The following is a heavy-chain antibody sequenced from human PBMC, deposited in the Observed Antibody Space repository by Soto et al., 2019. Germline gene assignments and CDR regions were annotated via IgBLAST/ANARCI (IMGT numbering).Heavy chain of an antibody. CDR2: INAGNGNT. V-gene: IGHV1-3*01. CDR3: ARGGRGKSSSWYFGY. J-gene: IGHJ4*02. Sequence: ASVKVSCKASGYTFTSYAMHWVRQAPGQRLEWMGWINAGNGNTKYSQKFQGRVTITRDTSASTAYMELSSLRSEDTAVYYCARGGRGKSSSWYFGYWGQGTLVTVSS. CDR1: GYTFTSYA. D-gene: IGHD6-13*01.